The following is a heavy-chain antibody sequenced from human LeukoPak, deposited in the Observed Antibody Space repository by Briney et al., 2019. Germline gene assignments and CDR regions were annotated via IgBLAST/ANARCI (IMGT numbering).Heavy chain of an antibody. Sequence: ASVKVSCKASGYTFTNYFIHRVRQAPGQGLEWMGIINPSGGSPTYAQKFQGRVTLTSDTSTSTVYMELSSLRSEDTAVYFCGRGGYTSFDYWGQGTLVTVSS. J-gene: IGHJ4*02. CDR3: GRGGYTSFDY. D-gene: IGHD5-12*01. CDR2: INPSGGSP. CDR1: GYTFTNYF. V-gene: IGHV1-46*01.